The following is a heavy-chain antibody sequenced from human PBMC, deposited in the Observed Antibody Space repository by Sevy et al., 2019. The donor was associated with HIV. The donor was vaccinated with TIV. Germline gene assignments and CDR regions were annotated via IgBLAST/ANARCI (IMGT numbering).Heavy chain of an antibody. D-gene: IGHD3-10*01. Sequence: ASVKVSCKASGGTFSSYAISWVRQAPGQGLEWMGGIIPIFGTANYAQKFQGRVTITADKSTSRAYMELSSLRSEDTAVYYCARDAGWGSYGSGGYYFDYWGQGTLVTVSS. CDR3: ARDAGWGSYGSGGYYFDY. J-gene: IGHJ4*02. CDR2: IIPIFGTA. V-gene: IGHV1-69*06. CDR1: GGTFSSYA.